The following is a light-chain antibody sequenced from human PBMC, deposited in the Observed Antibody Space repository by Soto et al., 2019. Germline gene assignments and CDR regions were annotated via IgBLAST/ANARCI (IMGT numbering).Light chain of an antibody. CDR3: QQSYTTPT. V-gene: IGKV1-39*01. J-gene: IGKJ4*01. CDR1: QTISRA. CDR2: AAS. Sequence: DIQITQSTSSLSASVGDRVTITCLASQTISRALHWYQQKPGKAPKLLIYAASNLQSGVPSRFSGSGSGTDFILTISSLQPGDFATYYCQQSYTTPTFGGGTKVDIK.